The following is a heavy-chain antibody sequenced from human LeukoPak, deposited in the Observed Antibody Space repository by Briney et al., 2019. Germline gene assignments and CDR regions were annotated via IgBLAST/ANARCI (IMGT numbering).Heavy chain of an antibody. V-gene: IGHV3-43D*04. D-gene: IGHD5-18*01. J-gene: IGHJ4*02. CDR3: AKGGGGGYSYGYGQLDY. CDR2: INWNAGST. Sequence: GGSLRLSRAASGFTFHDYAMYWVRQAPGKGLEWVSLINWNAGSTYYADSTKGRFTISRDNSKNSLYLQMNSLRAEDTAMYYWAKGGGGGYSYGYGQLDYWGQGTLVTVSS. CDR1: GFTFHDYA.